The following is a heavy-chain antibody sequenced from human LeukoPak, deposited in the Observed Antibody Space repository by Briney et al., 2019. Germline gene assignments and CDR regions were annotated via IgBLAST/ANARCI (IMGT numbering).Heavy chain of an antibody. V-gene: IGHV4-39*01. Sequence: SETLSLTCTVSGGSISSSSYYWGWIRQPPGKGLEWIGSIYYSGSTYYNPSLKSRVTISVDTSKNQFSLKLSSVTAADTAVHYCASTAAGIDYWGQGTLVTVSS. D-gene: IGHD6-13*01. CDR1: GGSISSSSYY. J-gene: IGHJ4*02. CDR3: ASTAAGIDY. CDR2: IYYSGST.